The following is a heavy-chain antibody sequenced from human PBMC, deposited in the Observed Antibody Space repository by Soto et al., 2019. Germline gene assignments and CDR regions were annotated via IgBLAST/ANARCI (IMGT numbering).Heavy chain of an antibody. D-gene: IGHD6-13*01. CDR2: VYRTGST. Sequence: SETLSLTCAVSGGSISTSNWWSWVRQPPGKGLEWIGEVYRTGSTNYNPSLESRLTISVDKSKNQFSLKLTSVTAADTAVYYCARARATIAAAATFDCWGQGTLVTVSS. CDR1: GGSISTSNW. CDR3: ARARATIAAAATFDC. J-gene: IGHJ4*02. V-gene: IGHV4-4*02.